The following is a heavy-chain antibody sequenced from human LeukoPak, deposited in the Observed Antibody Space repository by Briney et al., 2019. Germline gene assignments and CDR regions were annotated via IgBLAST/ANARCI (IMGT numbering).Heavy chain of an antibody. D-gene: IGHD2-8*01. Sequence: SETLSLTCTVSGGSISSYYWSWIRQPAGKGLEWIGRIYTSGSTNYNPSLKSRVTISVDKSKNQFSLKPSSVTAADTAVYYCAREFSGCTNGVCYRRIGWFDPWGQGTLVTVSS. CDR1: GGSISSYY. J-gene: IGHJ5*02. CDR2: IYTSGST. V-gene: IGHV4-4*07. CDR3: AREFSGCTNGVCYRRIGWFDP.